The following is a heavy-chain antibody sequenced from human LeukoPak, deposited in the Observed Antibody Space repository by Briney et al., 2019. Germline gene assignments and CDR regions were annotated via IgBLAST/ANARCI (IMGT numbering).Heavy chain of an antibody. D-gene: IGHD2-2*01. CDR3: AKDVTRDLVRDYFDY. CDR2: ISGSGGST. CDR1: GFTFSSYA. V-gene: IGHV3-23*01. J-gene: IGHJ4*02. Sequence: GGSLRLSCAASGFTFSSYAMSWVRQAPGKGLEWVLAISGSGGSTYYADSVKGRFTISRDNSKNTLYLQMNSLRAEDTAVYYCAKDVTRDLVRDYFDYWGQGTLVTVSS.